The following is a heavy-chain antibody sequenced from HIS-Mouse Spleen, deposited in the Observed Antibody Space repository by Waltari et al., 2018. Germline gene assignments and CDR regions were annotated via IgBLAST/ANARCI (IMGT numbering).Heavy chain of an antibody. V-gene: IGHV3-33*03. CDR2: IWDDGSNK. D-gene: IGHD2-8*01. CDR1: GFTFSSYG. Sequence: QVQLVESGGGVVQPGRSLRLSCAASGFTFSSYGMHWVRQAPGKGIGCGAVIWDDGSNKDYADYVKARFTISRDKSKNTLYLQMNSLRAEDTAVYYCAKGGLMVYAIGDYWGQGTLVTVSS. J-gene: IGHJ4*02. CDR3: AKGGLMVYAIGDY.